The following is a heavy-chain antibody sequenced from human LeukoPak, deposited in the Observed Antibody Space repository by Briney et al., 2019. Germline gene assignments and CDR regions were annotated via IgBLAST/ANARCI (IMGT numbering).Heavy chain of an antibody. CDR1: GGSISSGSYY. CDR2: IYTSGST. Sequence: SETLSLTCTVSGGSISSGSYYWSWIRQPAGKGLEWIGRIYTSGSTNYNPSLKSRVTMSVDTSKNEFSLKLSSVTAADTAIYYCARDLVVVPAVMGTRDAFDVWGQGTIVTVSA. CDR3: ARDLVVVPAVMGTRDAFDV. V-gene: IGHV4-61*02. D-gene: IGHD2-2*01. J-gene: IGHJ3*01.